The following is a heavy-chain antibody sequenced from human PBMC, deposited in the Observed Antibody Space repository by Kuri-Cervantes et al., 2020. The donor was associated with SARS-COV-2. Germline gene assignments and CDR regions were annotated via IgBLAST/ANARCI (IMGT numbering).Heavy chain of an antibody. J-gene: IGHJ4*02. Sequence: SETLSLTCTVSGGSISSGGYYWSWIRQPPGKGLEWIGYIYYSGSTNYNPSLKSRVTISVDTSKNQFSLKLSSVTAADTAVYYCARDYSGSYYGYFDYWGQGTLVTGSS. CDR2: IYYSGST. CDR3: ARDYSGSYYGYFDY. D-gene: IGHD1-26*01. V-gene: IGHV4-61*08. CDR1: GGSISSGGYY.